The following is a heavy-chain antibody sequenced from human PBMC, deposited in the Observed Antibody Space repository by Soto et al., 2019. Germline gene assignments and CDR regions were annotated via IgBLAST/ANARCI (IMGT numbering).Heavy chain of an antibody. CDR3: AHMGYDFWSGYPFWFDP. D-gene: IGHD3-3*01. CDR1: GFSLSTSGVG. Sequence: QITLKESGPTLVNPTQTLTLTCTFSGFSLSTSGVGVGWIRQPPGKALEWLALIYWDDDKRYSPSLKSRLTITKDTSKNQVVLTMTNMDPVDTATYYCAHMGYDFWSGYPFWFDPWGQGTLVTVSS. J-gene: IGHJ5*02. V-gene: IGHV2-5*02. CDR2: IYWDDDK.